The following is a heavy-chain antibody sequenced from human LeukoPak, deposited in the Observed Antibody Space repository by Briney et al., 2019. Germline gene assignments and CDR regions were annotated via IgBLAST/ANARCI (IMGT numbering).Heavy chain of an antibody. Sequence: SETLSLTCTVSGGSISSYYWSWIQQPAGKGLEWIGRIYTSGSTNYNPSLKSRVTMSVDTSKNQFSLKLSSVTAADTAVYYCARMGFWSGPNDYWGQGTLVTVSS. D-gene: IGHD3-3*01. V-gene: IGHV4-4*07. J-gene: IGHJ4*02. CDR1: GGSISSYY. CDR3: ARMGFWSGPNDY. CDR2: IYTSGST.